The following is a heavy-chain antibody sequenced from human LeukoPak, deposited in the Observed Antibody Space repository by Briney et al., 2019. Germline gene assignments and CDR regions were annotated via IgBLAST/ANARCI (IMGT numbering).Heavy chain of an antibody. CDR3: ARADSGSYIDY. D-gene: IGHD1-26*01. V-gene: IGHV1-2*04. CDR1: GYTFTGYY. CDR2: INPNSGGT. Sequence: GATVKVSCKASGYTFTGYYMHWVRQAPGQGLEWMGWINPNSGGTNYAQKFQGWVIMTRDTSISTAYMELSRLRSDDTAVYYCARADSGSYIDYWGQGTLVTVSS. J-gene: IGHJ4*02.